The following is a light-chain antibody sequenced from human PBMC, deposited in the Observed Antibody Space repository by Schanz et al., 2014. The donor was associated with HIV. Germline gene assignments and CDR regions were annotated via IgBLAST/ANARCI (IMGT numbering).Light chain of an antibody. CDR2: AAS. Sequence: DIQMTQSPSSQSASVGDRVTITCRASQDIGNDLGWYQQKPGQAPKRLIYAASKLQSGVPSRFIGSGSGTEFTLTIDSLQPDDFATYYCQQYNDNSCTFGQGTKLDFK. V-gene: IGKV1-17*01. CDR1: QDIGND. CDR3: QQYNDNSCT. J-gene: IGKJ2*02.